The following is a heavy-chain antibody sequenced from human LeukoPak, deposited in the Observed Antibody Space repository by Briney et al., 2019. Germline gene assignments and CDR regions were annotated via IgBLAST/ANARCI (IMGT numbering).Heavy chain of an antibody. V-gene: IGHV3-21*01. CDR3: ARTFSWYSYYFDY. J-gene: IGHJ4*02. D-gene: IGHD6-13*01. Sequence: GGSLRLSCAASGFTFSSYSMNWVRQAPGKGLEWVSSISSSSSYIYYADSVKGRFTISRDNAKNSLYLQMNSLRAEDTAVYYCARTFSWYSYYFDYWGQGTLVTVSS. CDR2: ISSSSSYI. CDR1: GFTFSSYS.